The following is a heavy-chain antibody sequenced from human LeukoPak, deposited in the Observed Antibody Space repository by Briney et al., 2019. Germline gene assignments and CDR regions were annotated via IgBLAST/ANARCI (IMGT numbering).Heavy chain of an antibody. CDR2: IHSYNGNT. J-gene: IGHJ4*02. CDR1: GYTFSNFG. D-gene: IGHD3-22*01. CDR3: ARDFGGYYDSSGYSIY. V-gene: IGHV1-18*01. Sequence: GASVKVSCKASGYTFSNFGISWVRQAPGEGLEWMGWIHSYNGNTNYAQKLQGRVTMTTDTSTSTAYMELRSLRSDDTAVYYCARDFGGYYDSSGYSIYWGQGALVTVSS.